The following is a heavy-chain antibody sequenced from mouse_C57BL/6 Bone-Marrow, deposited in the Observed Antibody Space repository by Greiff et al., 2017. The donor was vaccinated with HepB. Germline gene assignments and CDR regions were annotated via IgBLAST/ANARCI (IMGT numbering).Heavy chain of an antibody. CDR1: GYTFTSYW. Sequence: QVQLQQSGAELVRPGSSVKLSCKASGYTFTSYWMDWVKQRPGQGLEWIGNIYPSDSETHYNQKFKDKATLTVDKSSSTAYMQLSSLTSEDSAVYYCARSGGYDERDYWGQGTSVTVSS. J-gene: IGHJ4*01. CDR2: IYPSDSET. D-gene: IGHD2-2*01. CDR3: ARSGGYDERDY. V-gene: IGHV1-61*01.